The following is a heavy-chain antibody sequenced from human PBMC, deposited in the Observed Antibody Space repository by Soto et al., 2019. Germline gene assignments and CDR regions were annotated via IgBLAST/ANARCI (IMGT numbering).Heavy chain of an antibody. CDR3: VRDSGAKLSSS. J-gene: IGHJ4*02. CDR1: GGTFSSYR. Sequence: PSVKVSCKASGGTFSSYRINWVRQAPGQGLKWVGGIVPIYRTADYAQKFQGRVTITADESARTSYMELRSLKSQDTAVYYCVRDSGAKLSSSWGQGTLVTVSS. D-gene: IGHD6-13*01. CDR2: IVPIYRTA. V-gene: IGHV1-69*13.